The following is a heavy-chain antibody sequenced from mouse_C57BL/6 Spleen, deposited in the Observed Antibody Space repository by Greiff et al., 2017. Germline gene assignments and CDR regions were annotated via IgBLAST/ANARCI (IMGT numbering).Heavy chain of an antibody. CDR1: GYTFTSYW. CDR3: ARWTTVVPFDY. CDR2: IDPSDSYT. D-gene: IGHD1-1*01. Sequence: QVQLKQPGAELVKPGASVKLSCKASGYTFTSYWMQWVKQRPGQGLEWIGEIDPSDSYTNYNQKFKGKATLTVDTSSSTADMQLSSLTSEDSAVYYCARWTTVVPFDYWGQGTTLTVSS. J-gene: IGHJ2*01. V-gene: IGHV1-50*01.